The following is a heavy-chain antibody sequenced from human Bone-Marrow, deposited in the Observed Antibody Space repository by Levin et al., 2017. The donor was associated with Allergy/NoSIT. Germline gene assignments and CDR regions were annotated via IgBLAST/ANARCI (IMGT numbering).Heavy chain of an antibody. CDR3: ATGSYELWSGVGGMEV. D-gene: IGHD3-3*01. J-gene: IGHJ6*02. Sequence: SETLSLTCTVSGASMSSHYWSWVRQSPGKGLEWIGYIYNRAATKYNPSVKSRVTISLDTSKNQFSLKLSSVTAADTAGYYCATGSYELWSGVGGMEVWGQGTTVTVSS. CDR1: GASMSSHY. V-gene: IGHV4-59*11. CDR2: IYNRAAT.